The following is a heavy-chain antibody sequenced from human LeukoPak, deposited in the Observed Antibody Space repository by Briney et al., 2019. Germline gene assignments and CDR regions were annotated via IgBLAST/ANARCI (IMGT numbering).Heavy chain of an antibody. V-gene: IGHV3-30*02. CDR1: GFTFSSYG. CDR3: ARGSTVTFPFDY. Sequence: QPGGSLRLSCAASGFTFSSYGMHWVRQAPGKGLEWVAFIRYDGSNKYYADSVKGRFTISRDNSKNTLYLQMNSLRAEDTAVYYCARGSTVTFPFDYRGKGTLVTVSS. J-gene: IGHJ4*02. CDR2: IRYDGSNK. D-gene: IGHD4-17*01.